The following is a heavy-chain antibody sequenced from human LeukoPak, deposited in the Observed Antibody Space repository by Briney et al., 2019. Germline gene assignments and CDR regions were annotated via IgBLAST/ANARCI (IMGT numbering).Heavy chain of an antibody. J-gene: IGHJ3*02. V-gene: IGHV3-23*01. CDR3: ARDTLVYADSPDAFDI. Sequence: GGSLRLSCAASGFTFSSYAMSWVRQAPGKGLAWVSSVSGSGASTYYADSVKGRFAIPRDNAKNSLYLQMNSLRDEDTAVYYCARDTLVYADSPDAFDIWGQGTMVTVSS. CDR1: GFTFSSYA. D-gene: IGHD4-17*01. CDR2: VSGSGAST.